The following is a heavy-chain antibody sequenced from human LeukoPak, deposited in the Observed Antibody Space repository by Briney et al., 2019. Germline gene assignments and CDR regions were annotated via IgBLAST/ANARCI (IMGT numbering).Heavy chain of an antibody. V-gene: IGHV3-48*04. CDR2: ISSSSSTI. CDR1: GFTFSSYS. J-gene: IGHJ4*02. CDR3: AKDPSSTNPYYFDY. D-gene: IGHD2-2*01. Sequence: GGSLRLSCAASGFTFSSYSMNWVRQAPGKGLEWVSYISSSSSTIYYADSVKGRFTISRDNAKNSLYLQMNSLRAEGTAVYYCAKDPSSTNPYYFDYWGQGTLVTVSS.